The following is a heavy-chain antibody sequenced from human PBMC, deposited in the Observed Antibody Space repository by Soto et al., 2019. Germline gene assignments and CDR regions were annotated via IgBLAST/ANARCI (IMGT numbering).Heavy chain of an antibody. CDR2: IIPIFGTA. J-gene: IGHJ6*02. CDR3: ARGHIAARTPAYYYYGMDV. Sequence: SVKGPCTSSGGTFSSYAISWVRQAPGQVLEWMGGIIPIFGTANYAQKFQGRVTITADESTSTAYMELSSLRSEDTAVYYCARGHIAARTPAYYYYGMDVWGQGTTVTVSS. CDR1: GGTFSSYA. V-gene: IGHV1-69*01. D-gene: IGHD6-6*01.